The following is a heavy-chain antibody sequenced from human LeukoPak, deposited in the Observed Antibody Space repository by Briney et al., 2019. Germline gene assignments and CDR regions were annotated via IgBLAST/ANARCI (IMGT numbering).Heavy chain of an antibody. Sequence: PGGSLRLSCAASGFTFSSYSMNWVRQAPGKGLEWVSSISSSSSYIYYADSVKGRFTISRDNAKNSLYLQMNSLRAEDTAAYYCARADLYYYDSSGYYVSWFDPWGQGTLVTVSS. CDR2: ISSSSSYI. V-gene: IGHV3-21*01. D-gene: IGHD3-22*01. CDR3: ARADLYYYDSSGYYVSWFDP. CDR1: GFTFSSYS. J-gene: IGHJ5*02.